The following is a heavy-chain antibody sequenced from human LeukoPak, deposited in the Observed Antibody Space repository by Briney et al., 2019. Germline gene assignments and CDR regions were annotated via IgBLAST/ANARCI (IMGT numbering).Heavy chain of an antibody. CDR1: GFTSSSYG. D-gene: IGHD4-17*01. J-gene: IGHJ3*02. CDR2: IRYDGSNK. Sequence: PGGSLRLSCAAYGFTSSSYGMHWVRQAPGKGLEWVAFIRYDGSNKYYAVSVKGRFTISRDNSENTLYLQMNSLRAEHTAVYYCAKRDRTVTHAFDIWGQGTMVTVSS. V-gene: IGHV3-30*02. CDR3: AKRDRTVTHAFDI.